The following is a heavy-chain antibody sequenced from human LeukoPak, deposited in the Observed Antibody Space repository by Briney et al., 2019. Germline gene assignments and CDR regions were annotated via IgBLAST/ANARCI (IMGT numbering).Heavy chain of an antibody. V-gene: IGHV3-7*04. J-gene: IGHJ5*02. CDR1: GFTFSSSW. CDR3: ARGLSNGGSPYNWFGP. CDR2: IDLDGSKK. Sequence: GGSLRLSCEASGFTFSSSWMDWLRQAPGKGLEWVANIDLDGSKKNYVDSVKGRFTISRDNGKSSLHLQMNSLRVEDTAVYYCARGLSNGGSPYNWFGPWGQGTLVTVSS. D-gene: IGHD2-8*01.